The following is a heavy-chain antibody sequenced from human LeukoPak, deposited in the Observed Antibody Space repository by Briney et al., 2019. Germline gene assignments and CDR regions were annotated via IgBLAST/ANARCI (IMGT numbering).Heavy chain of an antibody. D-gene: IGHD5-24*01. CDR3: ARNWRLQSVDY. V-gene: IGHV4-59*01. J-gene: IGHJ4*02. CDR1: GGSISTYY. CDR2: IHNSGTT. Sequence: MSSETLSLTCTVSGGSISTYYWSWIRQSPGRGLEWIGYIHNSGTTNYNPSLKSRVTFSVDTSNNQFSLKLSSVTAADTAVYYCARNWRLQSVDYWGPGTLVTVSS.